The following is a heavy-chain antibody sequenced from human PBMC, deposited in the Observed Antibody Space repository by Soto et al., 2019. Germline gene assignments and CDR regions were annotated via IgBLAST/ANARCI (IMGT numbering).Heavy chain of an antibody. CDR2: ISGSGGST. CDR3: ARIDYGDYGHYFDY. Sequence: GGSLRLSCAASGFTFSSYAMSWVRQAPGKGLEWVSAISGSGGSTYYADSVKGRFTISRDNSKNTLYLQMNSLRAEDTAVYYCARIDYGDYGHYFDYWGQGTLVTVSS. J-gene: IGHJ4*02. CDR1: GFTFSSYA. D-gene: IGHD4-17*01. V-gene: IGHV3-23*01.